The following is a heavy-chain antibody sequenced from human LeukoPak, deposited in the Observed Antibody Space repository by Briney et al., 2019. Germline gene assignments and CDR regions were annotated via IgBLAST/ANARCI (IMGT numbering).Heavy chain of an antibody. Sequence: PGGSLRLSCAASGFTFSSYAMHWVRQAPGKGLEWVAVISYDGSNKYYADSVKGRFTVSRDNARKSLYLQMNNLRAEDTAVYYCARDLQVWAYYFDYWGQGTLVTVSS. CDR2: ISYDGSNK. V-gene: IGHV3-30-3*01. CDR1: GFTFSSYA. CDR3: ARDLQVWAYYFDY. J-gene: IGHJ4*02. D-gene: IGHD3-16*01.